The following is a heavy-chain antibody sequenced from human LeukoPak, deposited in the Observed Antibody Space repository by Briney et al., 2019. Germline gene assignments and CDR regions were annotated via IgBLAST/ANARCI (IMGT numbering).Heavy chain of an antibody. Sequence: PSETLSLTCTVSGGSISSYYWSWIRQPPGKGLEWIGYIYYSGSTNYNPSLKSRVTISVDTSKNQFSLKLSSVTAADTAVYYCARVYYDILTGYYGSLYFDYWGQGTLVTVSS. CDR1: GGSISSYY. J-gene: IGHJ4*02. CDR3: ARVYYDILTGYYGSLYFDY. V-gene: IGHV4-59*01. D-gene: IGHD3-9*01. CDR2: IYYSGST.